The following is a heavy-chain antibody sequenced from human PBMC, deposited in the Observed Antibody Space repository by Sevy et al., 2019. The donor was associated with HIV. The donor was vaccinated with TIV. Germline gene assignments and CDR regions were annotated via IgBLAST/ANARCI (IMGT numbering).Heavy chain of an antibody. Sequence: GASVKVSCKVAGYSLTELSMNWVRQVPGKGLEWMGGFDPQDGDTIYARKLQGRVTMTEDTSTDTAYMELTRLRSEDTAVYYCATVKPSIVTVVPAAFDVWGQGTMVTVSS. CDR2: FDPQDGDT. CDR3: ATVKPSIVTVVPAAFDV. J-gene: IGHJ3*01. V-gene: IGHV1-24*01. CDR1: GYSLTELS. D-gene: IGHD2-2*01.